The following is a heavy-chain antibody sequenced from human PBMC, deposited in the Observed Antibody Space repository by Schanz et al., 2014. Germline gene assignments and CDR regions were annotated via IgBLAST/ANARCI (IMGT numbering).Heavy chain of an antibody. V-gene: IGHV4-31*03. CDR2: ISYSGST. Sequence: QVQLQESGPGLVKPSQTLSLTCTVSGASISSGGYYWDWIRLLPGKGLEWIGYISYSGSTSFNPSLKRRLTMSVDTSKNQFSLRLSSVTAADTAVYYWARHGGIPYYPMDVWGRGTTVTVSS. J-gene: IGHJ6*02. CDR3: ARHGGIPYYPMDV. CDR1: GASISSGGYY. D-gene: IGHD3-16*01.